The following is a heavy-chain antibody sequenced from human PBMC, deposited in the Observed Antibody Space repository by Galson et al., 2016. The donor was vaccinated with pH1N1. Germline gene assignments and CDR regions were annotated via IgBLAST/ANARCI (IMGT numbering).Heavy chain of an antibody. Sequence: SVKVSCKASGGTFSSYAINWVRQAPGQGLEWMGGIIPIFGTANYAQKFQGRVTITADESTSTAYMELSSLRSEDTAVYYCASPSRPPREIHLWSPNDAFVFWGQGTMVTVSS. CDR1: GGTFSSYA. V-gene: IGHV1-69*13. CDR2: IIPIFGTA. CDR3: ASPSRPPREIHLWSPNDAFVF. D-gene: IGHD5-18*01. J-gene: IGHJ3*01.